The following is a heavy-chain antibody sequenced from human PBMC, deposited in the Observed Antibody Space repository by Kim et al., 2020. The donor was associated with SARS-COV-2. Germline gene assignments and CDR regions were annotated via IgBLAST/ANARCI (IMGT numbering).Heavy chain of an antibody. CDR3: AKDLLYGDYDY. V-gene: IGHV3-23*01. Sequence: TYYAHSVKRRFTISRDNSKNKLDLQMNSLRAEDTAVYYCAKDLLYGDYDYWGQGTLVTVSS. CDR2: T. J-gene: IGHJ4*02. D-gene: IGHD4-17*01.